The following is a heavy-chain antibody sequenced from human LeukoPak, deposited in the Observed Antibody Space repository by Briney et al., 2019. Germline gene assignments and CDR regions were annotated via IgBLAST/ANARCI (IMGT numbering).Heavy chain of an antibody. CDR3: ARDSHSGSYYRLDY. Sequence: GGSLRLSCVASGFTVSSNYMSWVRQAPGKGLEWVSVIYSGGSTYYADSVKGRFTISRDNSKNTLYLQMNSLRAEDTAVYYCARDSHSGSYYRLDYCGQGTLVTVSS. CDR2: IYSGGST. CDR1: GFTVSSNY. J-gene: IGHJ4*02. V-gene: IGHV3-53*01. D-gene: IGHD1-26*01.